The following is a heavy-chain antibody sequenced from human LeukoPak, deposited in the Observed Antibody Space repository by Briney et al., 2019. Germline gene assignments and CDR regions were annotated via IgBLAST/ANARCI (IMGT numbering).Heavy chain of an antibody. CDR3: AREGIAVAGTIEYYYYYYMDV. V-gene: IGHV4-59*01. Sequence: KSSETLSLTCAVYGGSFSGYYWSWIRQPPGKGLEWIGYIYYSGSTNYNPSLKSRVTISVDTSKNQFSLKLSSVTAADTAVYYCAREGIAVAGTIEYYYYYYMDVWGKGTTVTISS. J-gene: IGHJ6*03. CDR1: GGSFSGYY. D-gene: IGHD6-19*01. CDR2: IYYSGST.